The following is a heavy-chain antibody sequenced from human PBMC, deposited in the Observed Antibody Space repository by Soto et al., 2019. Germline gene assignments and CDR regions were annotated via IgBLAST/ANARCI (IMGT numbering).Heavy chain of an antibody. D-gene: IGHD6-19*01. CDR1: GFTFSSHA. CDR2: ISGSGGST. CDR3: AKMGGDRIAVAEIDY. V-gene: IGHV3-23*01. J-gene: IGHJ4*02. Sequence: SGGSLRLSCAASGFTFSSHAMSWVRQAPGKGLEWVSGISGSGGSTYYADSVKGRFTISRDNSKNTLFLQMNSLRAEDTAVYYCAKMGGDRIAVAEIDYWGQGTLVTVSS.